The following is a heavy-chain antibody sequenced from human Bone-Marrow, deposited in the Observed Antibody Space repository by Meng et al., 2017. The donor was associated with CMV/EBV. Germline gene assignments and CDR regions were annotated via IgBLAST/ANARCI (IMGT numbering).Heavy chain of an antibody. CDR3: AKGSSGSPGSDY. D-gene: IGHD1-26*01. CDR1: GFTFSSFA. J-gene: IGHJ4*02. CDR2: ISNDGTNK. Sequence: GESLKISCAASGFTFSSFAMHWVRQAPGKGLEWVALISNDGTNKYYAGSVKGRFTISRDNSKNTLYLQMNSLRAEDTAVYYCAKGSSGSPGSDYWGQGTLVPVSS. V-gene: IGHV3-30-3*01.